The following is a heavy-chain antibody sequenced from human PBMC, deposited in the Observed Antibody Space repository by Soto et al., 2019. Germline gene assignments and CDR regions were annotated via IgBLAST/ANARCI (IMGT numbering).Heavy chain of an antibody. CDR3: AKGSHYDILTAYHAFDY. J-gene: IGHJ4*02. V-gene: IGHV4-30-4*01. CDR1: GGSISSGDYY. D-gene: IGHD3-9*01. CDR2: IYYSGST. Sequence: SETLSLTCTVSGGSISSGDYYWSWIRQPPGKGLEWIGYIYYSGSTYYNPSLKSRVTISVDTSKNQFSLKLSSVTAADTALYYCAKGSHYDILTAYHAFDYWGPGTLVTV.